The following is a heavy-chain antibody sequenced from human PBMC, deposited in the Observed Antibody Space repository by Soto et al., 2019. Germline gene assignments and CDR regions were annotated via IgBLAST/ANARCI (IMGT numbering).Heavy chain of an antibody. V-gene: IGHV4-59*01. CDR3: ARVYIWGSYRTFDY. Sequence: QVQLQESGPGLVKPSETLSLTCTVSGGSISSYYWSWIRQPPGKGLEWIGYIYYSGSTNYNPSLKSRVTISVDTSKNQFSLKLSSVTAADKAVYYCARVYIWGSYRTFDYWGQGTLVTVSS. J-gene: IGHJ4*02. CDR2: IYYSGST. D-gene: IGHD3-16*02. CDR1: GGSISSYY.